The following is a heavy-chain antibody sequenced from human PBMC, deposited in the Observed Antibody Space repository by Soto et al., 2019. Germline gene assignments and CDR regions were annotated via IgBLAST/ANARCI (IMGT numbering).Heavy chain of an antibody. D-gene: IGHD3-3*01. J-gene: IGHJ4*02. CDR2: ISGSGGST. CDR1: GFTFSSYA. V-gene: IGHV3-23*01. CDR3: AKDRIRRCVEWLLPDPPDN. Sequence: GGSLRLSCAASGFTFSSYAMSWVRQPPGKGLEWVSAISGSGGSTYYTDSVKGRFTISRDNRKNTLYLQMNSLRAEDTAVFYCAKDRIRRCVEWLLPDPPDNWGQGTLVTVSS.